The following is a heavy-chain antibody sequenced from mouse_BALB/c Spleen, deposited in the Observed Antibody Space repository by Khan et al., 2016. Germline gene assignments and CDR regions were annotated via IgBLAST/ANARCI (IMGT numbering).Heavy chain of an antibody. CDR2: IWAGGST. Sequence: VKLLESGPGLVAPSQSLSITCTVSGFSLTSYGVHWVRQPPGKGLEWLGVIWAGGSTNYNSALMSRLSISKDNSKSQVFFKMNSLITDDTAMYYCARMGGFAYWGQGALVTVSA. CDR3: ARMGGFAY. CDR1: GFSLTSYG. J-gene: IGHJ3*01. V-gene: IGHV2-9*02.